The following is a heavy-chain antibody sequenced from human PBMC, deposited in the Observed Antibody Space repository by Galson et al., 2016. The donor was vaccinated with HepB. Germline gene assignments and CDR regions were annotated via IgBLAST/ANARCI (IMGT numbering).Heavy chain of an antibody. Sequence: SVKVSCKASGYTFNNYGITWVRQAPGQGLEWMGWISAYNGKTEYAQELQDRVTMTTDTSTSTAYMELRSLRSDDTAVYYCARDWGVGLASSFGSWGQGTTVAVSS. J-gene: IGHJ3*01. CDR2: ISAYNGKT. D-gene: IGHD6-6*01. CDR1: GYTFNNYG. V-gene: IGHV1-18*01. CDR3: ARDWGVGLASSFGS.